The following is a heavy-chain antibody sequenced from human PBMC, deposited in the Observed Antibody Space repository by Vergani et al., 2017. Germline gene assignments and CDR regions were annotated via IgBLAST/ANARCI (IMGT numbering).Heavy chain of an antibody. J-gene: IGHJ4*02. CDR1: GFTFSDYY. CDR2: ISSSGSTI. D-gene: IGHD4-17*01. V-gene: IGHV3-11*01. CDR3: ASSGDYGDYVLPGGDY. Sequence: QVQLVESGGGLVKPGGSLRLSCAASGFTFSDYYMSWIRQAQGQGPEWVPEISSSGSTIYYADSVKGRFTISRDDAKNALYLQMNSLRAEDTAVYYCASSGDYGDYVLPGGDYWGQGTLVTVSS.